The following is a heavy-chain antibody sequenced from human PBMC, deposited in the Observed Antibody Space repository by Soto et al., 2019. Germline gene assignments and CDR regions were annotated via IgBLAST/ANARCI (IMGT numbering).Heavy chain of an antibody. Sequence: SETLSLTCAVYGGSFSGYYWSWIRQPPGKGLEWIGEINHSGSTNYNPSLKSRVTISVDTSKNQFSLKLSSVTAADTAVYYCARGSARLRSGYATPKNDAFDIWGQGTMVTVSS. V-gene: IGHV4-34*01. CDR1: GGSFSGYY. J-gene: IGHJ3*02. CDR2: INHSGST. D-gene: IGHD5-12*01. CDR3: ARGSARLRSGYATPKNDAFDI.